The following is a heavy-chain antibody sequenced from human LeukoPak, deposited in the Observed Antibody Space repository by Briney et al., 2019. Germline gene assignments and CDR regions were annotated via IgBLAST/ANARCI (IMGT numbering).Heavy chain of an antibody. J-gene: IGHJ4*02. V-gene: IGHV3-9*01. CDR1: GFTFDDYA. CDR3: AKGTYGSGTYYHNGGNFEY. CDR2: ISWNSNSI. D-gene: IGHD3-10*01. Sequence: GRPLRLSCAASGFTFDDYAMHWVRQAPGKGLEWVSGISWNSNSIGYADSVKGRFTISRDNAKSSLFLQMNSLRAEDTALYYCAKGTYGSGTYYHNGGNFEYWGQGTLVTVSS.